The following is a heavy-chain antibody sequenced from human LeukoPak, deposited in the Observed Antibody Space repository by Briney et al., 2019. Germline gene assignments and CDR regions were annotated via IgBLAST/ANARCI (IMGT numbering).Heavy chain of an antibody. CDR3: AGELVVITPLYYFDY. J-gene: IGHJ4*02. Sequence: SVKVSCKASGGTFSSYAISWVRQAPGQGLEWMGRIIPILGIANYAQKFQGRVTITADKSTSTAYMELSSLRSEDTAVYYCAGELVVITPLYYFDYWGQGTLVTVSS. CDR2: IIPILGIA. CDR1: GGTFSSYA. V-gene: IGHV1-69*04. D-gene: IGHD3-22*01.